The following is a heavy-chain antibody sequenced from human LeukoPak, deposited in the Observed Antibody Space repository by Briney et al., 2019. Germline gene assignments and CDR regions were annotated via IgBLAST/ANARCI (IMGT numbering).Heavy chain of an antibody. CDR1: GLPFSRSW. Sequence: PGGSLRLSCEVSGLPFSRSWMHWVRQLPGRGLMWVSSMSDDGTVTTYADSVKGRFIISRDNAKDTLYLQLNSLRGEDTALYFCATAYSGFAYNWFDPWGQGALVTVSS. V-gene: IGHV3-74*01. CDR2: MSDDGTVT. CDR3: ATAYSGFAYNWFDP. J-gene: IGHJ5*02. D-gene: IGHD5-12*01.